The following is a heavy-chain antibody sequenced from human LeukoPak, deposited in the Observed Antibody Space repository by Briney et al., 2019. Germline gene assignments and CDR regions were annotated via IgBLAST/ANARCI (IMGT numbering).Heavy chain of an antibody. CDR2: MNIDGSEK. Sequence: PGGSLRLSCAASGFTFSNYWMGWVRQAPGKRLEWVANMNIDGSEKYYADLVKGRFSISRDNARNSVYLQMASLRVEDTAVYYCARDPVEWELLLDYWGQGTLVTVSS. V-gene: IGHV3-7*01. CDR1: GFTFSNYW. CDR3: ARDPVEWELLLDY. J-gene: IGHJ4*02. D-gene: IGHD1-26*01.